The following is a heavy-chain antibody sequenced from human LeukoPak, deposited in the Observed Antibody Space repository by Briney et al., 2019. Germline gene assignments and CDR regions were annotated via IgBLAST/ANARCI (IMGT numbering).Heavy chain of an antibody. CDR2: IKEDGSEK. CDR1: GFSFSSYW. V-gene: IGHV3-7*03. J-gene: IGHJ4*02. Sequence: PGGSLRLSCAASGFSFSSYWMSWVRQAPGKGLEWVANIKEDGSEKYYVDSVKGRLTISRDNAKNSLYLQMNSLRVGDTAVYYCARGGSWTGSFTDFDYWGQGTLVTVSS. D-gene: IGHD3/OR15-3a*01. CDR3: ARGGSWTGSFTDFDY.